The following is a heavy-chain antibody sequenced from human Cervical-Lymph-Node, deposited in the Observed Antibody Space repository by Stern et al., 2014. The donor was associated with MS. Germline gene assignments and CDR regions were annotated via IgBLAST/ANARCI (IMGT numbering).Heavy chain of an antibody. Sequence: QLVESGPEVKKPGTSVKVSCKASGFTFTSSAMQWVRQARGQRLEWIGWIVVGSGNTNYAQKFQERVTITRDMSTSTAYMELSSLRSEDTAVYYCAAGIPGIAVAGSFDYWGQGTLVTVSS. CDR3: AAGIPGIAVAGSFDY. CDR2: IVVGSGNT. V-gene: IGHV1-58*02. D-gene: IGHD6-19*01. J-gene: IGHJ4*02. CDR1: GFTFTSSA.